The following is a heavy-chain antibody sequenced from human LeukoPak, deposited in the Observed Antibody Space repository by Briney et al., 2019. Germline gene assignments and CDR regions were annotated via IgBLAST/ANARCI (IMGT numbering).Heavy chain of an antibody. V-gene: IGHV1-69*01. CDR1: GGTFSSYV. Sequence: SVKVSCKASGGTFSSYVISWVRQAPGPGLEWMGGITPIFGTANYAQKFQGRVTITADESTSTAYMELSSLRSEDTAVYYCARGLPNLGYCSSTSCPGAFDIWGQGTMVTVSS. CDR3: ARGLPNLGYCSSTSCPGAFDI. J-gene: IGHJ3*02. CDR2: ITPIFGTA. D-gene: IGHD2-2*01.